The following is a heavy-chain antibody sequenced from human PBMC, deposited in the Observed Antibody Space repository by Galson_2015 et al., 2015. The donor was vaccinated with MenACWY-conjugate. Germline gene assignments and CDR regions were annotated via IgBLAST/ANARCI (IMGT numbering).Heavy chain of an antibody. Sequence: SLRLSCAASGFTFTSHALHWVRQAPGKGLQWVAVISSDTTGKFYAESVRGRFSISRDNYKDTVSLQMNSLRRDDTAIYFCARDHSRGVVPAVPGYWGQGTLVTVSS. V-gene: IGHV3-30*01. D-gene: IGHD2-2*01. CDR1: GFTFTSHA. J-gene: IGHJ4*02. CDR3: ARDHSRGVVPAVPGY. CDR2: ISSDTTGK.